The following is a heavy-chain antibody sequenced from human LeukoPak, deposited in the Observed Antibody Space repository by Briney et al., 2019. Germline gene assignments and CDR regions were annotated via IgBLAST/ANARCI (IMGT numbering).Heavy chain of an antibody. V-gene: IGHV4-38-2*02. CDR3: ARNERTTVTTFDY. J-gene: IGHJ4*02. CDR2: IYHSGST. D-gene: IGHD4-17*01. CDR1: GYSISSGYY. Sequence: SETLSLTCTVSGYSISSGYYWGWIRQPPGKGLEWIGSIYHSGSTYYNPSLKSRVTISVDTSKNQFSLKLSSVTAADTAVYYCARNERTTVTTFDYWGQGTLVTVSS.